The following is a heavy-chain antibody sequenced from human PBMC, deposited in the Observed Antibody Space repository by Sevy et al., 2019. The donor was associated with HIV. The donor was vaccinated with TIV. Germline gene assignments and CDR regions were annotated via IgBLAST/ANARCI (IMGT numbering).Heavy chain of an antibody. V-gene: IGHV3-48*01. CDR1: GFTFSTYN. Sequence: GGSLRLSCAASGFTFSTYNMHWVRQAPGKGLEWVSYISSTSNTMYYADSVKGRFTISRANADNSLCLQMKSLRAEDTALYYCARIAMITFGGAARGAFDIWGQGTMVTVSS. J-gene: IGHJ3*02. CDR3: ARIAMITFGGAARGAFDI. CDR2: ISSTSNTM. D-gene: IGHD3-16*01.